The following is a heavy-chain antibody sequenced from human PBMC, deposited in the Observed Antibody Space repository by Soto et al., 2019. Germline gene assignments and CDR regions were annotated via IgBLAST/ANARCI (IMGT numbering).Heavy chain of an antibody. Sequence: GGSLRLSCAASGFTFSNAWMNWVRQAPGKGLEWVGRIKSKTDGGTTDYAAPVKGRFTISRDDSKNTLYLQMNSLKTEDTAVYYCTTGSLSQYQNLYYYYYGMDVWGQGTTVTVSS. CDR3: TTGSLSQYQNLYYYYYGMDV. CDR2: IKSKTDGGTT. CDR1: GFTFSNAW. D-gene: IGHD2-2*01. J-gene: IGHJ6*02. V-gene: IGHV3-15*07.